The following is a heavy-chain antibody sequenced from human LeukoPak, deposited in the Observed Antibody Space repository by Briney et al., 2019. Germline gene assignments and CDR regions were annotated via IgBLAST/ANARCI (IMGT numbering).Heavy chain of an antibody. Sequence: GGSLRLSCVASGFSFSDYIMHWVRQTPGKGLEYVSAIRSDGSSTVYPNSVKGRFTISRDNSKSTLYLQMGSLRAEDTAVYYCTRRYGDHSGWAGYHDSWGQGTLITVSS. CDR3: TRRYGDHSGWAGYHDS. V-gene: IGHV3-64*01. CDR2: IRSDGSST. CDR1: GFSFSDYI. J-gene: IGHJ4*02. D-gene: IGHD6-19*01.